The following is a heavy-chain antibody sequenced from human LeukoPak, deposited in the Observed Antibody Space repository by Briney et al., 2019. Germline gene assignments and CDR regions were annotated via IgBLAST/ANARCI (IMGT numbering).Heavy chain of an antibody. CDR2: ISWNSGNV. CDR1: GFPFDEYG. CDR3: AADSSSWYPVDFDF. Sequence: GRSLRLSCAASGFPFDEYGMYWVRQAPGKGLEWVSGISWNSGNVVYAHSVKGRFTISRDNAKNSLYLQMNSLGPEDTALYYCAADSSSWYPVDFDFWGQGILVTVSS. D-gene: IGHD6-19*01. V-gene: IGHV3-9*01. J-gene: IGHJ4*02.